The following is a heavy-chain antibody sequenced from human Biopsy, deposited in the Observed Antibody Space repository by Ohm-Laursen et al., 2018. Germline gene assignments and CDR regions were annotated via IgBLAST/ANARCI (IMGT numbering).Heavy chain of an antibody. CDR3: ARVGVGAPSIDYFDS. Sequence: SETLSLTCSVSGGSIYNFFWSWIRQPPGKGLEWTGYIYYIGSTNYNPSLKSRVTISVYRSKNHFSLELSSVTAADSAVYYCARVGVGAPSIDYFDSWGQGALVTVSS. CDR2: IYYIGST. CDR1: GGSIYNFF. V-gene: IGHV4-59*01. D-gene: IGHD1-26*01. J-gene: IGHJ4*02.